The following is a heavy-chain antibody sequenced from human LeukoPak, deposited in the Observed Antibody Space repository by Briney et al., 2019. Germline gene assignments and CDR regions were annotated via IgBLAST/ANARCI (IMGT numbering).Heavy chain of an antibody. Sequence: NPSETLSLTCTVSGGSISSYYWNWIRQPAGKGLEWIGRIYTSGSTNYNPSLKSRVTMSVDTSKNQFSLKLSSVTAADTAVYYCARERRDSSGYYLRGDAFDIWGQGTMVTVSS. V-gene: IGHV4-4*07. CDR3: ARERRDSSGYYLRGDAFDI. D-gene: IGHD3-22*01. CDR2: IYTSGST. CDR1: GGSISSYY. J-gene: IGHJ3*02.